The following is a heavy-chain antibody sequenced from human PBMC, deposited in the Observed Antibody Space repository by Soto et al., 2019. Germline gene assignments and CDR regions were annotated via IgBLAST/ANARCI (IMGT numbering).Heavy chain of an antibody. D-gene: IGHD3-22*01. Sequence: PGGSLRLSCAASGFTVSSNYMSWVRQAPGKGPEWVSVIYSGGSTYYADSVKGRFTISRHNSKNTLYLQMNSLRAEDTAVFYCARPTPSMTPHNYYYYYMDVWGKGTTVTVSS. CDR1: GFTVSSNY. J-gene: IGHJ6*03. CDR2: IYSGGST. CDR3: ARPTPSMTPHNYYYYYMDV. V-gene: IGHV3-53*04.